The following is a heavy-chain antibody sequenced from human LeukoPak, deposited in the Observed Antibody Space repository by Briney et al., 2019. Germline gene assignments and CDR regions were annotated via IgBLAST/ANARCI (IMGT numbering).Heavy chain of an antibody. CDR3: AKPWYSGPVDY. V-gene: IGHV3-23*01. CDR2: ISNSGDST. Sequence: GGSLRLSCVASGLTLSGYAMSWVRQAPGKGLEWVSAISNSGDSTYYADSVKGRSVISRDSSINTLYLQMNSLSAEDTALYYCAKPWYSGPVDYWGQGALVTVSS. J-gene: IGHJ4*02. D-gene: IGHD6-13*01. CDR1: GLTLSGYA.